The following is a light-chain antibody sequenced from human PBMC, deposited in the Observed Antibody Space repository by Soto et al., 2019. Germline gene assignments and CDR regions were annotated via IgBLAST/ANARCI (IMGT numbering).Light chain of an antibody. Sequence: IQMTQSPSSLSASVGDRVSITCRASQSIGTFLNWYQQKPGEAPNLLIHTSFTLYSGVPSRFSGTGSGTDFTLTISSLQPEDFATYFCQRAFSAEWTFGQGTKVDIK. CDR2: TSF. J-gene: IGKJ1*01. V-gene: IGKV1-39*01. CDR1: QSIGTF. CDR3: QRAFSAEWT.